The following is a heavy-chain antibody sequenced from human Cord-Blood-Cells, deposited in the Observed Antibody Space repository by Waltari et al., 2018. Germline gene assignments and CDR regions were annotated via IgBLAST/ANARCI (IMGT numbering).Heavy chain of an antibody. J-gene: IGHJ2*01. Sequence: QVQLVQSGAEVKKPGASVEVSCKASGYTFTGYYMHWVRQAPGQGLEWMGWINPNSGGTNYAQKCQGRVTMTRDTSISTAYMELSRLRSDDTAVYYCARSMGGDYTVWYFDLWGRGTLVTVSS. CDR3: ARSMGGDYTVWYFDL. CDR2: INPNSGGT. V-gene: IGHV1-2*02. CDR1: GYTFTGYY. D-gene: IGHD2-21*01.